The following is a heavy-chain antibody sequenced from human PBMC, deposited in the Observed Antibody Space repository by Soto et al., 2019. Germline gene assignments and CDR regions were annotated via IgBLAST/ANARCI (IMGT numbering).Heavy chain of an antibody. D-gene: IGHD3-22*01. CDR1: VGTFSRHA. CDR3: AKWWGYNSNDYYYAY. Sequence: QVQMVQSGAEVRKTGSSVKVSCKASVGTFSRHAIRWVRQAPGQELEWMVGLIPSFGTANHADKVQDRVTITAEESTRTVYMDLSILRFEDMTMHYCAKWWGYNSNDYYYAYWGQGTLVSVSS. V-gene: IGHV1-69*01. J-gene: IGHJ4*02. CDR2: LIPSFGTA.